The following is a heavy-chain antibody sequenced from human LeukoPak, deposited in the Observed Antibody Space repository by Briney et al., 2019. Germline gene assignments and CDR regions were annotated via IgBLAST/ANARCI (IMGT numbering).Heavy chain of an antibody. CDR3: AGRGLSTGWTFDY. D-gene: IGHD6-19*01. V-gene: IGHV4-4*07. CDR1: GGSIDTYY. CDR2: IHTSGRT. J-gene: IGHJ4*01. Sequence: PSETLSLTCSVSGGSIDTYYWSWIRQPAGKGLEWIAQIHTSGRTDFNPSLKSRVSISMDTPNNQFSLMISSVTAADTAIYYCAGRGLSTGWTFDYWGHGTLVTASS.